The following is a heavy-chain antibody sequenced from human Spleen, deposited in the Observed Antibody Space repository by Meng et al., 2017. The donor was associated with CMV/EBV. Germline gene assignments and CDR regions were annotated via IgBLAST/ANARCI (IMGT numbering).Heavy chain of an antibody. CDR1: GLTFDDFA. D-gene: IGHD6-6*01. Sequence: SLKISCAGSGLTFDDFAMHWVRQAPGKGPEWVAGIRWNSDQKLYADSVKGRFTVSRDNAKNSLYLQVNTLRIEDTALYYCAKDRREYSSSWWGAFDLWGQGTMVTVSS. J-gene: IGHJ3*01. V-gene: IGHV3-9*01. CDR2: IRWNSDQK. CDR3: AKDRREYSSSWWGAFDL.